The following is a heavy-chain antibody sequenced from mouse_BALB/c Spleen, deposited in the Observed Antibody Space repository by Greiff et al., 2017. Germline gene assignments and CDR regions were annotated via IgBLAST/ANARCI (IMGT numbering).Heavy chain of an antibody. CDR2: ISSGGSYT. J-gene: IGHJ2*01. CDR1: GFTFSSYT. V-gene: IGHV5-6-4*01. CDR3: TRDQFITTVVATHYFDY. D-gene: IGHD1-1*01. Sequence: EVKLVESGGGLVKPGGSLKLSCAASGFTFSSYTMSWVRQTPEKRLEWVATISSGGSYTYYPDSVKGRFTISRDNAKNTLYLQMSSLKSEDTAMYYCTRDQFITTVVATHYFDYWGQGTTLTVSS.